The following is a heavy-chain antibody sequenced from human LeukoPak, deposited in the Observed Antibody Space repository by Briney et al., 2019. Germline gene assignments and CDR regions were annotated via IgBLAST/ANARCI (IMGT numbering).Heavy chain of an antibody. D-gene: IGHD1-26*01. Sequence: GGSLRLSCAASGFTFSSNWMHWVRQAPGKGLVWVSRSNEDGSTTNYADSVKGRFTISRDNAKNTPFLQMNSLTVDDTAVYYCVRDLGGRSGHWGQGTLVTVSS. CDR1: GFTFSSNW. V-gene: IGHV3-74*01. CDR2: SNEDGSTT. J-gene: IGHJ4*02. CDR3: VRDLGGRSGH.